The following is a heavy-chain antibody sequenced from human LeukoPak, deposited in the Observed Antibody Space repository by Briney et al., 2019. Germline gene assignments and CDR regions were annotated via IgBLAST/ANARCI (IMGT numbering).Heavy chain of an antibody. J-gene: IGHJ4*02. CDR3: ARDYRIDGYNRGVDH. CDR1: GYTFTGYY. Sequence: GASVKVSCKASGYTFTGYYMHWVRQAPGQGLEWMGWINPNSGGTNYAQKFQGRVTMTRDTSISTAYMELSRLRSDDTAVYYCARDYRIDGYNRGVDHWGQGTLVTVSS. CDR2: INPNSGGT. V-gene: IGHV1-2*02. D-gene: IGHD5-24*01.